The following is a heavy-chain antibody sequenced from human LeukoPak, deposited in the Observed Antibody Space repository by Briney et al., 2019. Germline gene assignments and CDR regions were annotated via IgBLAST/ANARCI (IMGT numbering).Heavy chain of an antibody. CDR1: GYTFTSYD. Sequence: GASVKVSCKASGYTFTSYDINWVRQATGQGLEWMGWMNPNSGNTGYAQKFQGRVTMTRNTSISTACMELSSLRSEDTAVYYCARGSSSWSYNWFDPWAQGTLVTVSS. D-gene: IGHD6-13*01. V-gene: IGHV1-8*01. J-gene: IGHJ5*02. CDR2: MNPNSGNT. CDR3: ARGSSSWSYNWFDP.